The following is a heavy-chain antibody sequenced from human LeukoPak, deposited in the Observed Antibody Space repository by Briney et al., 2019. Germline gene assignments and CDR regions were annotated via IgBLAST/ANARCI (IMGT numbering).Heavy chain of an antibody. V-gene: IGHV1-2*02. Sequence: GASVKVSCKASGYTFTGYYMHWVRQAPGQGLEWMGWLNPKRGGTNYAQKFQGRVTMTRDTSITTAYMELSRLTSDDTAVYYCASDNGVGYYGGSGYFDYWGQGTLVTVSS. J-gene: IGHJ4*02. CDR3: ASDNGVGYYGGSGYFDY. D-gene: IGHD2-8*01. CDR1: GYTFTGYY. CDR2: LNPKRGGT.